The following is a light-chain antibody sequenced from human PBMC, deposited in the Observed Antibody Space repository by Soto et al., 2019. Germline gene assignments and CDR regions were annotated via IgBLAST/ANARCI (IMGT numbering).Light chain of an antibody. CDR3: QQYDNWPPT. V-gene: IGKV3-15*01. CDR2: GAP. CDR1: QSLRSD. Sequence: EIVMTQSPATLSLSPGERATLSCRASQSLRSDLAWYQQKPGQAPRLLIYGAPTRATDIPARFSGSGSGTEFTLTISSLQSEDFAVYYCQQYDNWPPTFGQGTRLEIK. J-gene: IGKJ5*01.